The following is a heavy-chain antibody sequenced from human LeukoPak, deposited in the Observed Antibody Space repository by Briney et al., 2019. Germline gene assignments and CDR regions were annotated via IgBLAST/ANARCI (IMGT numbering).Heavy chain of an antibody. D-gene: IGHD3-9*01. CDR2: IYTSGST. CDR1: GGSISSYY. Sequence: SETLSLTCTVSGGSISSYYWSWIRQPAGKGLEWIGRIYTSGSTNYNPSLKSRVTMSVDTSKNQFSLKLSSVTAADTAVYYCARVKRHYDILNGYYPEYYFDYWGQGTLVTVSS. CDR3: ARVKRHYDILNGYYPEYYFDY. J-gene: IGHJ4*02. V-gene: IGHV4-4*07.